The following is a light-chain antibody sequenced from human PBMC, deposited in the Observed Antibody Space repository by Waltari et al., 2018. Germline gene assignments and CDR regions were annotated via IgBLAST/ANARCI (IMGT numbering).Light chain of an antibody. Sequence: DIQITQSPSALSASVGDTVTINCRTSRSVGGWMAWFQLKPDKAPRLLIYEASSLADGVPSRFSGSGSATEFTLTISGLQPDDFATYYCQQYNDLYSFGRGTKLEI. CDR3: QQYNDLYS. CDR2: EAS. V-gene: IGKV1-5*01. CDR1: RSVGGW. J-gene: IGKJ2*01.